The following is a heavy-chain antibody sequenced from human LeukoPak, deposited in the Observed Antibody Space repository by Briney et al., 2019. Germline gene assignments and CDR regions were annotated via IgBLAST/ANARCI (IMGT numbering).Heavy chain of an antibody. CDR3: AVAIRLGELSLSPDAFDI. CDR2: IRYDGSNK. V-gene: IGHV3-30*02. CDR1: GFTFSSYG. D-gene: IGHD3-16*02. Sequence: GGSLRLSCAASGFTFSSYGMHWVRQAPGKGLEWVAFIRYDGSNKYYADSVKGRFTISRDNSKNTLYLQMNSLRAEDTAVYYCAVAIRLGELSLSPDAFDIWGQGTMVTVSS. J-gene: IGHJ3*02.